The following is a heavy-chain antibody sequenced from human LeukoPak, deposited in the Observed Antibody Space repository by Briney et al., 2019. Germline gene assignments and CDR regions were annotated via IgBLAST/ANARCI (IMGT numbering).Heavy chain of an antibody. CDR3: ARGRRSSCYSGVDS. Sequence: GGSLRLSCAASGFTFRTYAMSWVRQAPGKGLEWVSSISDSGGSTYYADSVKGRFTISRDNSKNTLYLQMSSLGAEDAAVYYCARGRRSSCYSGVDSWGQGTLVTVSS. J-gene: IGHJ4*02. CDR1: GFTFRTYA. D-gene: IGHD2-2*02. V-gene: IGHV3-23*01. CDR2: ISDSGGST.